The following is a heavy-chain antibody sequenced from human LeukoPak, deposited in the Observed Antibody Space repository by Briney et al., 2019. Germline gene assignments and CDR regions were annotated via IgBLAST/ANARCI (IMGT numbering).Heavy chain of an antibody. J-gene: IGHJ5*02. D-gene: IGHD2-2*01. CDR1: GYTFTGYY. V-gene: IGHV1-2*02. CDR3: ARGSWYCSSTSCYLDWFDP. CDR2: IIPILGIA. Sequence: ASVKVSYKASGYTFTGYYMHWVRQAPGQGLEWMGRIIPILGIANYAQKFQGRVTMTRDTSISTAYMELSSLRSEDTAVYYCARGSWYCSSTSCYLDWFDPWGQGTLVTVSS.